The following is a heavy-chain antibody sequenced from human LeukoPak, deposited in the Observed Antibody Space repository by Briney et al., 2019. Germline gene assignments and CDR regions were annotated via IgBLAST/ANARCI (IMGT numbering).Heavy chain of an antibody. D-gene: IGHD4-17*01. CDR1: GGSISSYY. CDR2: IYYSGST. J-gene: IGHJ6*02. CDR3: GRTLGVTTSSYYYYGMDV. V-gene: IGHV4-59*08. Sequence: SETLSLTCTVSGGSISSYYWSWIRQPPGKGLEWIGYIYYSGSTNYNPSLKSRVTISVDTSKNQFSLKLSSVTAADTAVYYCGRTLGVTTSSYYYYGMDVGAQGPRVPVP.